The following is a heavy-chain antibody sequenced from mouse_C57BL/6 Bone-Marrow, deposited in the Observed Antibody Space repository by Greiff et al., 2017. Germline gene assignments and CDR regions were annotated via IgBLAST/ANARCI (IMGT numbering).Heavy chain of an antibody. CDR2: INPNNGGT. V-gene: IGHV1-26*01. Sequence: EVQLQQSGPELVKPGASVKISCKASGYTFTDYYMNWVKQSHGKSLEWIGDINPNNGGTSYNQKFKGKATLTVDKSSSTAYMELRSLTSEDSAVYYCARASTMITTLGFAYWGQGTLVTVSA. CDR1: GYTFTDYY. D-gene: IGHD2-4*01. J-gene: IGHJ3*01. CDR3: ARASTMITTLGFAY.